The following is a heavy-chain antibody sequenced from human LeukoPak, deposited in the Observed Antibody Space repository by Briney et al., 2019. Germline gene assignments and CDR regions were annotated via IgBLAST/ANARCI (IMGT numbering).Heavy chain of an antibody. CDR3: ARIRAPSSFGQRESDY. Sequence: ASVKVPCKASGYIFTNNAMNWVRQAPGQGLEWMGWINTNTRNPTYAQGFTGRFVFSLDTSVSTAYLQISSLKAEDTAVYYCARIRAPSSFGQRESDYWGQGTLVTVSS. D-gene: IGHD3-3*02. CDR2: INTNTRNP. CDR1: GYIFTNNA. V-gene: IGHV7-4-1*02. J-gene: IGHJ4*02.